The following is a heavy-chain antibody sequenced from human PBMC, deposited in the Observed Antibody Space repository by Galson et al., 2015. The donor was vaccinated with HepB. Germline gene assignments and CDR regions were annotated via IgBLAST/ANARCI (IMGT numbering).Heavy chain of an antibody. CDR2: IIPILGIA. Sequence: SVKVSCKASGGTFSSYTISWVRQAPGQGLEWMGRIIPILGIANYAQKFQGRVTITADKSTSTAYMGLSSLRSEDTAVYYCARDFFTYYFDYWGQGTLVTVSS. CDR1: GGTFSSYT. V-gene: IGHV1-69*04. CDR3: ARDFFTYYFDY. D-gene: IGHD3-3*01. J-gene: IGHJ4*02.